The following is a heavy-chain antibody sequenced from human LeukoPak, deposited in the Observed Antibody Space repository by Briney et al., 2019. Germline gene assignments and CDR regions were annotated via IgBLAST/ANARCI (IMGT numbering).Heavy chain of an antibody. CDR3: ARDMGLTYYDFWSGYNWFDP. CDR1: GYTFTSYY. D-gene: IGHD3-3*01. CDR2: INPSGGST. J-gene: IGHJ5*02. Sequence: EASVKVSCKASGYTFTSYYMHWVRQAPGQGLGWMGIINPSGGSTSYAQKFQGRVTMTRDTSTSTVYMELSSLRSEDTAVYYCARDMGLTYYDFWSGYNWFDPWGQGTLVTVSS. V-gene: IGHV1-46*01.